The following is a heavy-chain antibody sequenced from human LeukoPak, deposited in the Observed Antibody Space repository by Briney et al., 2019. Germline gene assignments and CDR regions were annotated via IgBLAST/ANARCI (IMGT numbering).Heavy chain of an antibody. CDR2: MSGSGGST. CDR1: GFTCSSYA. CDR3: ANWPVGIAAAGGPDDS. V-gene: IGHV3-23*01. D-gene: IGHD6-13*01. J-gene: IGHJ4*02. Sequence: GGSVRLSYAASGFTCSSYAMRCAREAPGKGLEGVSAMSGSGGSTYYADPVKGRFTISRDTSKNTLYLQMPSLRAEDTAVYYRANWPVGIAAAGGPDDSWGQGTLVTVSS.